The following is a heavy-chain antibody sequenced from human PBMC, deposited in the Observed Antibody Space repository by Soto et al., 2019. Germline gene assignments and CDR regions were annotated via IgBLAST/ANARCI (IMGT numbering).Heavy chain of an antibody. CDR1: GGSISSYY. CDR2: IYYSGST. D-gene: IGHD3-22*01. V-gene: IGHV4-59*01. Sequence: SETLSLTCTVSGGSISSYYWSWIRQPPGKGLELIGYIYYSGSTNYNPSLKSRVTISVDTSKNQFSLKLSSVTAADTAVYYCARESGDPEYYYDSSGYFDYWGQGTLVTVSS. J-gene: IGHJ4*02. CDR3: ARESGDPEYYYDSSGYFDY.